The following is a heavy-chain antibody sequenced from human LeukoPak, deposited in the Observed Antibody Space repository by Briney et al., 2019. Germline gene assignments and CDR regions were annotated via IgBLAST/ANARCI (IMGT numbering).Heavy chain of an antibody. CDR2: INHSGST. Sequence: SETLSLTCAVSGGSFSGYNWSWIRQPPGQGLEWIGEINHSGSTNYNPSLKSRVTISVDTSKNQFSLKLSSVTAADTAVYYCASPPVEMATIDAFDIWGQGTMVTVSS. CDR3: ASPPVEMATIDAFDI. D-gene: IGHD5-24*01. J-gene: IGHJ3*02. V-gene: IGHV4-34*01. CDR1: GGSFSGYN.